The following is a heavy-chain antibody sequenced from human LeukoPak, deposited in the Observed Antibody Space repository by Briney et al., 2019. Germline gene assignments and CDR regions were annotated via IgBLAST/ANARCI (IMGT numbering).Heavy chain of an antibody. Sequence: GGSLRLSCAASGFTFSSYAMSWVRQAPGKGLEWVSAISGSGGSTYYADSVKGRFTISRDNTKNTLYLQMNSLRAEDTAVYYCAKTNYYGSGSYLAPPNYWGQGTLVTVSS. J-gene: IGHJ4*02. D-gene: IGHD3-10*01. CDR2: ISGSGGST. CDR1: GFTFSSYA. CDR3: AKTNYYGSGSYLAPPNY. V-gene: IGHV3-23*01.